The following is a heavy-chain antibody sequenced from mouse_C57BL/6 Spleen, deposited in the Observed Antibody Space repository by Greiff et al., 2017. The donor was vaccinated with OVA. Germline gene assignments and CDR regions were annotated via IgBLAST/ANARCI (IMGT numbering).Heavy chain of an antibody. CDR2: IDPEDGET. CDR3: ARSPPRDYYGSSYRAMDY. Sequence: EVQLQQSGAELVKPGASVKLSCTASGFNIKDSYMHWVKQRPEQGLEWIGRIDPEDGETKYAPNFQGKATITADTSSNTAYLQLSSLTSEDTAVYYCARSPPRDYYGSSYRAMDYWGQGTSVTVSS. V-gene: IGHV14-2*01. J-gene: IGHJ4*01. CDR1: GFNIKDSY. D-gene: IGHD1-1*01.